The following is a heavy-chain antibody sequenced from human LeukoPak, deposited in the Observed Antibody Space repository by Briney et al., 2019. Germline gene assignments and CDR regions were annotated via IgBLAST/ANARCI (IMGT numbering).Heavy chain of an antibody. D-gene: IGHD3-10*01. CDR1: GGTLSSYA. J-gene: IGHJ4*02. CDR3: ARAGYGSGSYVPDY. CDR2: IIPILGIA. Sequence: SSVKVSCKASGGTLSSYAISWVRQAPGQGLEWMGRIIPILGIANYAQKFQGRVTITADKSTSTAYMELSSLRSEDTAVYYRARAGYGSGSYVPDYWGQGTLVTVSS. V-gene: IGHV1-69*04.